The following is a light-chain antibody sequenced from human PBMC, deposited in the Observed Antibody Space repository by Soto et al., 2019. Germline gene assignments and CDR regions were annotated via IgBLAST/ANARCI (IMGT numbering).Light chain of an antibody. Sequence: EIVMPQSPATLSVSPGERATLSCRASQSVSSKLAWYQQKPGQAPRLLIYAASTRATGIPARFSGSGAGTEFTLTTTRLQSEDFAVYYLQQYSNWPPYTFGQGTKLEIK. CDR2: AAS. CDR3: QQYSNWPPYT. J-gene: IGKJ2*01. CDR1: QSVSSK. V-gene: IGKV3-15*01.